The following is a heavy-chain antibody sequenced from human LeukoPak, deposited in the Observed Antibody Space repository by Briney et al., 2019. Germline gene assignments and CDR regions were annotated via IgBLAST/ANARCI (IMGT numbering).Heavy chain of an antibody. D-gene: IGHD3-22*01. Sequence: AGGSLRLSCAASGFTFSSDAMHWVRQAPGKGLEWVAVISYDGSNKYYADSVKDRFTISRDNSKNTLYLQMNSLRAEDTAVYYCAREGHYYDSSGPTGAFDYWGQGTLVTVSS. CDR1: GFTFSSDA. J-gene: IGHJ4*02. CDR3: AREGHYYDSSGPTGAFDY. CDR2: ISYDGSNK. V-gene: IGHV3-30-3*01.